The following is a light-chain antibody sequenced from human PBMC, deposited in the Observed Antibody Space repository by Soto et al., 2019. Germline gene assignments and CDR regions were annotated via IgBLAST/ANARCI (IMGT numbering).Light chain of an antibody. CDR1: SSDVGAYHY. Sequence: QSALTQPASVSGSPGQSITISCTGTSSDVGAYHYVSWYQQHPGKAPKLLIFEVSNRPSGVSNRFSGSKSGNTASLTISGLQAEDEADYYCNSYTTGSTWVFGGGTKLTVL. V-gene: IGLV2-14*01. J-gene: IGLJ3*02. CDR2: EVS. CDR3: NSYTTGSTWV.